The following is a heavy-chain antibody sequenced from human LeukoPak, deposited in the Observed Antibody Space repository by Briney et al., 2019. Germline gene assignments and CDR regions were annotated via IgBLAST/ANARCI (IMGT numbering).Heavy chain of an antibody. CDR2: IYYSGST. CDR3: ARELTYYYDSSGPGNWFDP. V-gene: IGHV4-59*01. D-gene: IGHD3-22*01. CDR1: GGSISSYY. Sequence: SETLSLTCTVSGGSISSYYWSWTRQPPGKGLEWIGYIYYSGSTNYNPSLKSRVTISVDTSKNQFSLKLSSVTAADTAVYYCARELTYYYDSSGPGNWFDPWGQGTLVTVSS. J-gene: IGHJ5*02.